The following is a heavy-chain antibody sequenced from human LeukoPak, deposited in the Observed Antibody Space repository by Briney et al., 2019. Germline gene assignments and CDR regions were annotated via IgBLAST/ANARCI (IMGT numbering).Heavy chain of an antibody. CDR2: ISPYNGNT. Sequence: GASVKVSCKASGYTFTSYGISWVRQAPGQGLEWMGWISPYNGNTNYAQKLQGRVTMTTDTSTSTAYMELRSLRSDDTPVYYCSREGGTTGHNWFDPWGQGTLVTVSS. CDR3: SREGGTTGHNWFDP. J-gene: IGHJ5*02. D-gene: IGHD1-7*01. V-gene: IGHV1-18*04. CDR1: GYTFTSYG.